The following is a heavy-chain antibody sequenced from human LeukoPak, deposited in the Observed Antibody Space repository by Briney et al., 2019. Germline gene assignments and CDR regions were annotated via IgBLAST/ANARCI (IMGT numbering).Heavy chain of an antibody. CDR3: ARGPYGVHQYHFDY. J-gene: IGHJ4*02. V-gene: IGHV4-30-2*01. Sequence: SQTLSLTCAVSGGSISSGGYSWSWIRQPPGKGLEWIGYIYHSGSTYYNPSLKSRVTISVDRSKNQFSLKLSSVTAADTAVYYCARGPYGVHQYHFDYWGQGTLVTVSS. CDR1: GGSISSGGYS. CDR2: IYHSGST. D-gene: IGHD4-17*01.